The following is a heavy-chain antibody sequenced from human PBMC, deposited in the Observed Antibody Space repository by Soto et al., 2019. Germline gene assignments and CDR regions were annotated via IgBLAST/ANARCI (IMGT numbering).Heavy chain of an antibody. J-gene: IGHJ3*02. CDR2: IKSKTDGGTT. Sequence: GGSLRLSCAAAGVTFSNAWMSWVRLAPGKGLEWVGRIKSKTDGGTTDYAAPVKGRFTISRDDSKNTLYLQMNSLKTEDTAVYYCTTGPLPYYYDSSVTFAFDIWGQGTMVTVSS. CDR1: GVTFSNAW. D-gene: IGHD3-22*01. CDR3: TTGPLPYYYDSSVTFAFDI. V-gene: IGHV3-15*01.